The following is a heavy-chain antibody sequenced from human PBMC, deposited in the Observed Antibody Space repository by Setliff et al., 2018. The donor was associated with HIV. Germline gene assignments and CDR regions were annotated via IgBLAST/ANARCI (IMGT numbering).Heavy chain of an antibody. V-gene: IGHV4-39*07. D-gene: IGHD3-3*01. CDR2: ISHSEST. Sequence: PSETLSLTCTVSGGSISSSSYFWGWIRQPPGKGLYWIGEISHSESTNYNPSLKSRVTISVDTSKNQFSLKLRSVTAADTAVYYCARVNDFWSGSIDYWGHGTLVTVSS. J-gene: IGHJ4*01. CDR3: ARVNDFWSGSIDY. CDR1: GGSISSSSYF.